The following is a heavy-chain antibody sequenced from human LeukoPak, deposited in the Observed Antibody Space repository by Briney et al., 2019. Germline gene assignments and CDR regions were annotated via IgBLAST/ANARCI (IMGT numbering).Heavy chain of an antibody. V-gene: IGHV4-61*01. CDR1: GGSVSSGSYY. CDR3: ASDHLGFGVSQGHYGMDV. D-gene: IGHD3-10*01. CDR2: IYYSGST. Sequence: SETLSLTCTVSGGSVSSGSYYWSRIPQAPGKGLVWNRYIYYSGSTKYNPSLKSRVTISVDPSKNPFSLKLSSVTVADTAVYYCASDHLGFGVSQGHYGMDVWGEGTTVSVSS. J-gene: IGHJ6*01.